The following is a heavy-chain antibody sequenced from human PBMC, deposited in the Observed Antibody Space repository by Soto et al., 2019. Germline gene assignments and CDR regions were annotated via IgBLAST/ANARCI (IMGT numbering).Heavy chain of an antibody. D-gene: IGHD3-3*01. CDR3: ARLKQFTIFGVVIPGAFDI. CDR1: GYSFTSYW. V-gene: IGHV5-51*01. Sequence: GESLKISCKGSGYSFTSYWIGWVRQMPGKGLEWMGIIYPGDSDTRYSPSFQGQVTISADKSISTAYLQWSSLKASDTAMYYCARLKQFTIFGVVIPGAFDIWGQGTMVTVSS. J-gene: IGHJ3*02. CDR2: IYPGDSDT.